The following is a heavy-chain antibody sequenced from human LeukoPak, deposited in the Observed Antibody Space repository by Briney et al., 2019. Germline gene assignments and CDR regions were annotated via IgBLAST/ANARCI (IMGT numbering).Heavy chain of an antibody. CDR1: GGSISSYY. D-gene: IGHD5-12*01. V-gene: IGHV4-4*07. J-gene: IGHJ4*02. CDR3: ARDWDSGYDYVFDY. CDR2: IYTSGST. Sequence: SETLSLTCTVSGGSISSYYWSWIRQSAGKGLEWIGRIYTSGSTNYNPSLKSRVTMSVDTSKNQFSLKLSSVTAADTVVYYCARDWDSGYDYVFDYWGQGTLVTVSS.